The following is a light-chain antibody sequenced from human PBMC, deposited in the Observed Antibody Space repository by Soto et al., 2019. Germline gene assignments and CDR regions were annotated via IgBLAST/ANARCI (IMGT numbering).Light chain of an antibody. J-gene: IGKJ4*01. CDR2: DAS. Sequence: DIPITLSPSSLSASVGDRFTITCQASQDISNYLNWYQQKPGKAPKLLIYDASNLETGVPSRFSGSGSGTDFTFTISSLQPEDIATYYCQQYDNLPLTFGGGTKADIK. V-gene: IGKV1-33*01. CDR1: QDISNY. CDR3: QQYDNLPLT.